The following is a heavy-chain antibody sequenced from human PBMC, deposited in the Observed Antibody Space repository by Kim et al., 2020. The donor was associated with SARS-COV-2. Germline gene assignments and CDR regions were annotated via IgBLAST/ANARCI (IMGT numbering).Heavy chain of an antibody. V-gene: IGHV3-30*07. D-gene: IGHD2-15*01. CDR3: ASPLYGGGGSCYL. J-gene: IGHJ4*02. Sequence: YTASVKGRFTISRDNSKNTLYLQMNSLRADDTAVYDCASPLYGGGGSCYLWGQGTLVTVSS.